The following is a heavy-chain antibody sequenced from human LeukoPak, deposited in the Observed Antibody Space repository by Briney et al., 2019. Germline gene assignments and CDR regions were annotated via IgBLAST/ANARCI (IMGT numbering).Heavy chain of an antibody. Sequence: GGSLRLSCAASGFTLSSYVINWVRQAPGKGLEWVSYISSSGSTIYYADSVKGRFTISRDNAKNSLYLQMNSLRAEDTAVYYCARAWDYDRSSVALGYWGQGTLVTVSS. CDR1: GFTLSSYV. CDR3: ARAWDYDRSSVALGY. CDR2: ISSSGSTI. V-gene: IGHV3-48*03. D-gene: IGHD3-22*01. J-gene: IGHJ4*02.